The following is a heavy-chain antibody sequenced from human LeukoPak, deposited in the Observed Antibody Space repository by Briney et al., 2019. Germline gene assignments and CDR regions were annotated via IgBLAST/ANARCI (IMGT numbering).Heavy chain of an antibody. J-gene: IGHJ5*02. CDR3: ARGPWSYYYSSCYWFDP. CDR1: GCTFSSYA. V-gene: IGHV1-69*05. CDR2: IIPNCGRA. D-gene: IGHD3-22*01. Sequence: SVKVSCKASGCTFSSYAISWVRQAPGQGLEWMGGIIPNCGRANYAQKFQGRVTITTDESMSTAYMELSSLRSEDTAVYYCARGPWSYYYSSCYWFDPWGQGTLVTVSS.